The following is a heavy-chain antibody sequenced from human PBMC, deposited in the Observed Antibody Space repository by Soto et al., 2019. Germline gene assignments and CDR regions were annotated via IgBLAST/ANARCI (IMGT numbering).Heavy chain of an antibody. CDR2: IYYSGST. J-gene: IGHJ6*02. V-gene: IGHV4-59*01. Sequence: PSETLSLTCTVSGGSISSYYWSWIRQPPGKGLEWIGYIYYSGSTNYNPSLKSRVTISVDTSKNQFSLKLSYVTAADTAVYYCARRRTSYGMDVWGQGTTVTVSS. CDR1: GGSISSYY. CDR3: ARRRTSYGMDV.